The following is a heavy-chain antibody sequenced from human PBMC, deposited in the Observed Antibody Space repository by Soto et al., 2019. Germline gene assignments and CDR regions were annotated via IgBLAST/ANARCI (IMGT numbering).Heavy chain of an antibody. Sequence: QVQLVQSGAEVKKPGASVKVSCKASGYTFTSDGISWVRQAPGQGLEWMGWISAYNGNTNYAQKLQGRVTMTTDTSTSTAYMELRSLRSDDTAVYYCARGPPSYYDSSGYYKYFDYWGQGTLVTVSS. D-gene: IGHD3-22*01. J-gene: IGHJ4*02. CDR2: ISAYNGNT. CDR1: GYTFTSDG. V-gene: IGHV1-18*01. CDR3: ARGPPSYYDSSGYYKYFDY.